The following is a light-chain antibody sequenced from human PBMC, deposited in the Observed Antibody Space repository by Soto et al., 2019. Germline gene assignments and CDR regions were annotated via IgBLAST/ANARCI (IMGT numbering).Light chain of an antibody. J-gene: IGLJ1*01. Sequence: QPVLTQPPSASGTPGRRVTMSCSGSDSNIGRNVVYWYQQLPGTAPKLLVYRSDQRPSGVPDRFSGSKSDTSASLAISGLRPEDEADYYCAAWDDSLSGHYVFGTGTKLTVL. CDR2: RSD. CDR1: DSNIGRNV. CDR3: AAWDDSLSGHYV. V-gene: IGLV1-47*01.